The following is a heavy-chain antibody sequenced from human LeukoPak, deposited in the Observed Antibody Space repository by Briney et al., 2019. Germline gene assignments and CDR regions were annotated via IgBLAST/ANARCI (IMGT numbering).Heavy chain of an antibody. V-gene: IGHV3-21*01. CDR3: ARDWEYNNSPDAYDI. D-gene: IGHD6-13*01. CDR1: GFTFSSYS. J-gene: IGHJ3*02. CDR2: ISSSSSYI. Sequence: PGGSLRLSCAASGFTFSSYSMNWVRQAPGKGLEWVSSISSSSSYIYYADSVKGRFTISRDNAQDSLYLQMNSLRAEDTGIYYCARDWEYNNSPDAYDIWGQGTLVTVSS.